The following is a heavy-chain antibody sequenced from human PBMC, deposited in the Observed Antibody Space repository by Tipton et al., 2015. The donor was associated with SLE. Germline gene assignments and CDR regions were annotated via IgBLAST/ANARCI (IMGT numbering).Heavy chain of an antibody. J-gene: IGHJ2*01. CDR1: GYNFAAYY. CDR2: INPNSGGT. D-gene: IGHD4-17*01. Sequence: QLVQSGAEVKKPGASVKVSCKASGYNFAAYYIHWVRQAPGQGLEWMGWINPNSGGTKIAQKFQGRVTLTRDTSISTAYMELSRLRSDDTAVYYCARASTVSRWYFDLWGRGTLVTVSS. V-gene: IGHV1-2*02. CDR3: ARASTVSRWYFDL.